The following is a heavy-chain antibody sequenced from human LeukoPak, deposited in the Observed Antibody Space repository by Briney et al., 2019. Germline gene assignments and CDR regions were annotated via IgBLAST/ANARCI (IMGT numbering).Heavy chain of an antibody. V-gene: IGHV6-1*01. Sequence: SQTLSLTSDISGDSVSSGSGGWNWIRQSPSRGLEWLGRIYYRSQWYNDDAVSVKGRISINPDTAKNQFSLHLNSVTPDDTALYYCARGGLVRGSLNSLTGFDFWGQGTMVTVSP. D-gene: IGHD3-10*01. CDR3: ARGGLVRGSLNSLTGFDF. CDR1: GDSVSSGSGG. CDR2: IYYRSQWYN. J-gene: IGHJ3*01.